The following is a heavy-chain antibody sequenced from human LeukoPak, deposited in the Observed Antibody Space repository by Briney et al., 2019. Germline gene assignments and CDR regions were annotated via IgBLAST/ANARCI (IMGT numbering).Heavy chain of an antibody. CDR3: ARDGSSWAYFDY. V-gene: IGHV3-30*04. CDR1: GFTFSSYA. D-gene: IGHD6-13*01. J-gene: IGHJ4*02. CDR2: ISYDGSNK. Sequence: GGSLRLSCAASGFTFSSYAMHWVRQAPGNGLEWVAVISYDGSNKYYADSVKGRFTISRDNSKNTLYLQMNSLRAEDTAVYYCARDGSSWAYFDYWGQGTLVTVSS.